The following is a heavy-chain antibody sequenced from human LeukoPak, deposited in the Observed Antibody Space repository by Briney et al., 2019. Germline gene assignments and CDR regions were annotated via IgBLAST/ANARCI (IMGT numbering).Heavy chain of an antibody. Sequence: PGGALRLSCAASRFTFSSYSMNSVPHAPGEGLGWGSSISSSSSYIYYADSVKGRFTISRDNAKNSLYLQMNSLRAEDTAVYYCARHIATIAAAAVDYWGQGTLVTVSS. CDR2: ISSSSSYI. D-gene: IGHD6-13*01. V-gene: IGHV3-21*01. CDR1: RFTFSSYS. J-gene: IGHJ4*02. CDR3: ARHIATIAAAAVDY.